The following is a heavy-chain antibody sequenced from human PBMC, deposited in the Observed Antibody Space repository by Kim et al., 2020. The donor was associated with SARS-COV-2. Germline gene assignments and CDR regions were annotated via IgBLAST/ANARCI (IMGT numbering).Heavy chain of an antibody. CDR3: ARDQVLTGYYPNYYYYGMDV. Sequence: SETLSLTCTVSGGSISSYYWSWIRQPPGKGLEWIGYIYYSGSTNYNPSLKSRVTISVDTSKNQFSLKLSSVTAADTAVYYCARDQVLTGYYPNYYYYGMDVWGQGTTVTVSS. V-gene: IGHV4-59*01. J-gene: IGHJ6*02. CDR1: GGSISSYY. D-gene: IGHD3-9*01. CDR2: IYYSGST.